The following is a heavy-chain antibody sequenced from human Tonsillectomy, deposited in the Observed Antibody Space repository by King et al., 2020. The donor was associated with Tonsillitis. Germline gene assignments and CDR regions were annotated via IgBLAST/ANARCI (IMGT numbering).Heavy chain of an antibody. D-gene: IGHD3-22*01. CDR1: GFTFDDYA. V-gene: IGHV3-9*01. J-gene: IGHJ6*02. Sequence: VQLVESGGGLVQPGRSLRLSCAASGFTFDDYAMHWVRQAPGKGLEWVSGISWNSGSIGYADSVKGRFTISRDNAKNSLYLQMNSLRAEDTALYYCAKSDSSRYYLYYSYYGMDVWGQGTTVTVSS. CDR2: ISWNSGSI. CDR3: AKSDSSRYYLYYSYYGMDV.